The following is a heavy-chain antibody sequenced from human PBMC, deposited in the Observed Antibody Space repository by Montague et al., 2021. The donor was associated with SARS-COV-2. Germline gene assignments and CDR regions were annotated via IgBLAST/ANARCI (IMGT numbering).Heavy chain of an antibody. CDR2: INHRGGT. V-gene: IGHV4-34*01. CDR3: VRGRQHINMVVVVVTGGEYYFDF. D-gene: IGHD3-22*01. CDR1: DGSFSDYS. Sequence: SETLSLTCAVYDGSFSDYSWTWIRQPPGKGLEWIGEINHRGGTDYNPSLKSRVTISVDTSKNQFSLKMTSVTAADTAVYYCVRGRQHINMVVVVVTGGEYYFDFWGQGTLVAVSS. J-gene: IGHJ4*02.